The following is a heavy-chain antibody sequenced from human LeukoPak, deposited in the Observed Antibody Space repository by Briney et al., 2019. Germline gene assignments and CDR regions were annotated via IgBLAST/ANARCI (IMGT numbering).Heavy chain of an antibody. CDR3: ARQEGSGSYYSSYYYGMDV. CDR2: IYHSRST. J-gene: IGHJ6*02. D-gene: IGHD3-10*01. V-gene: IGHV4-4*02. Sequence: SETLSLTCDVSDGSITSNHWWSWVRQPPGEGLGWIGEIYHSRSTNYNSSLRSSVTIAVDTSKNRSSLKLSSVTAADTAVYYCARQEGSGSYYSSYYYGMDVWGQGTTVTVSS. CDR1: DGSITSNHW.